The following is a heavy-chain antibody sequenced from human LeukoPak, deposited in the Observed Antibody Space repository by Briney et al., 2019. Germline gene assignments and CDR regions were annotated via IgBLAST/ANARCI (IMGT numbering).Heavy chain of an antibody. CDR3: ARHEGSGWPYYFDY. CDR2: IYPGDSDT. J-gene: IGHJ4*02. Sequence: GASLMFSCKGSGYSFTSYWIGWVRPMPGKVQEWMGIIYPGDSDTTYSPSFQGQVTISADKSISTAYLQWSSLKASDTAMYYCARHEGSGWPYYFDYWGQGTLVTVSS. V-gene: IGHV5-51*01. D-gene: IGHD6-19*01. CDR1: GYSFTSYW.